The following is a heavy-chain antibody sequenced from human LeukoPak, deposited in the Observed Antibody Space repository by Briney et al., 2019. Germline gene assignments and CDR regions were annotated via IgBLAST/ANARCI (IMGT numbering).Heavy chain of an antibody. CDR2: ISDSGSRT. V-gene: IGHV3-23*01. CDR3: AKVLALTEHYWYGMDV. Sequence: GGSLRLSCAASGFTFSTYPMIWIRQAPGKGLEWVSGISDSGSRTYYADNVKGRFTVSRDNSKNTVFLQMNTLRADATAVYYCAKVLALTEHYWYGMDVWGQGATVTVSS. CDR1: GFTFSTYP. J-gene: IGHJ6*02.